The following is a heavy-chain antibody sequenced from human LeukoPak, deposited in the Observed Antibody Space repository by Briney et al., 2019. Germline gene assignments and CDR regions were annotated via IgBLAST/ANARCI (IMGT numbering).Heavy chain of an antibody. J-gene: IGHJ4*02. CDR3: ARRVFRNSYGKYYFDY. CDR2: INHSGST. CDR1: GGSFSGYY. Sequence: SETLSLTCAVYGGSFSGYYWSWIRQPPGKGLEWIGEINHSGSTNYNPSLKSRVTISVDTSKNQFSLKLSSVTAADTAVYYCARRVFRNSYGKYYFDYWGQGTLVTVSS. D-gene: IGHD5-18*01. V-gene: IGHV4-34*01.